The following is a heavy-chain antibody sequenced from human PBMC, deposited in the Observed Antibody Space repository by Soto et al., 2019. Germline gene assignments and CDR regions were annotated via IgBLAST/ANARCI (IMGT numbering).Heavy chain of an antibody. V-gene: IGHV3-21*01. D-gene: IGHD5-18*01. J-gene: IGHJ6*02. CDR1: GCTFSSYS. CDR2: ISSSSSYI. Sequence: GSLLLSCSASGCTFSSYSMNGVRQAPGKGLEWVSSISSSSSYIYYADSVKGRFTISRDNAKNSLYLQMNSLRAEDTAVYYCARDCFTSLWLQDYGMDVWGQGTKVTVYS. CDR3: ARDCFTSLWLQDYGMDV.